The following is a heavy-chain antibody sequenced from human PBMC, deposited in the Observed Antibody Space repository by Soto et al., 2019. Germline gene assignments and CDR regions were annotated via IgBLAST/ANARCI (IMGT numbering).Heavy chain of an antibody. CDR3: ARWVSGSPDN. CDR2: TKNKANRYTT. V-gene: IGHV3-72*01. Sequence: EVQLVESGGGLVQPGGSLRLSCAASGFTLSDHYMDWVRQAPGKGLEWVGRTKNKANRYTTEYAASVNGRFTISRDDSSNSLYLQMNSLKTEDTAVYYCARWVSGSPDNWGQGTLVTVSS. D-gene: IGHD1-26*01. J-gene: IGHJ4*02. CDR1: GFTLSDHY.